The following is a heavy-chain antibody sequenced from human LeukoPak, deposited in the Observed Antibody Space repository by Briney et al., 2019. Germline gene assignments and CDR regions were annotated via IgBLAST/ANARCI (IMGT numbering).Heavy chain of an antibody. Sequence: PSETLSLTCTVSGGSISSSSHYWGWIRQPPGKGLEWIGSIYYSGSTYYNPSLKSRVTISVDTSKNQFSLKLSSVTAADTAVYYCARHPAYYSNYNFDYWGQGTLATVSS. CDR3: ARHPAYYSNYNFDY. CDR1: GGSISSSSHY. CDR2: IYYSGST. V-gene: IGHV4-39*01. J-gene: IGHJ4*02. D-gene: IGHD4-11*01.